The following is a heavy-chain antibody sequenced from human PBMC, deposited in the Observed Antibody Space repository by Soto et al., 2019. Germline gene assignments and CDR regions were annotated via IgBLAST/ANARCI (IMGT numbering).Heavy chain of an antibody. J-gene: IGHJ4*02. V-gene: IGHV3-21*01. D-gene: IGHD3-10*01. Sequence: GWSLRLSCAASGFSFSSYYMNWVRQAPGKGLEWVSSISSSSSYINYADSVKGRFTISRDNAKNSLYLQMNSLRAEDTAVYYCARVGTYYGSGSPYYSDYWGQGTLVTVSS. CDR1: GFSFSSYY. CDR2: ISSSSSYI. CDR3: ARVGTYYGSGSPYYSDY.